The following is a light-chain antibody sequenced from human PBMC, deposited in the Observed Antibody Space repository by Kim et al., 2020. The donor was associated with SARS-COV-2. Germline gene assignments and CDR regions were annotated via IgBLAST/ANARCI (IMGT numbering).Light chain of an antibody. Sequence: APGKTARSSCGGNNVGSKSVHWYQREPGQAPVLVIYYDSDRPSGIPERFSGSNSGNAATLTISRVEAGDEADYYCQVWDSSSDHPVFGGGTQLTVL. CDR3: QVWDSSSDHPV. CDR2: YDS. V-gene: IGLV3-21*04. J-gene: IGLJ2*01. CDR1: NVGSKS.